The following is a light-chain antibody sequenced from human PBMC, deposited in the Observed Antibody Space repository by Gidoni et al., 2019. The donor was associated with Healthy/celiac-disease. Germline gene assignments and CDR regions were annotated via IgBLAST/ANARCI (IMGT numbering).Light chain of an antibody. V-gene: IGKV3-11*01. CDR3: QQRSNWPIT. CDR1: QSVSSY. CDR2: DAS. Sequence: IVLTQSPATLSLSPGERATLSCRASQSVSSYLAWYQQQPGEAPRLLIYDASNRATGIPARFSGGGSGTDFTLTISSLEPEDFAVYYCQQRSNWPITFGQGTRLEIK. J-gene: IGKJ5*01.